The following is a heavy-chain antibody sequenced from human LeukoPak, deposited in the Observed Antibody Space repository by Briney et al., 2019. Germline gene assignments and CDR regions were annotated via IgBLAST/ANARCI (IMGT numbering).Heavy chain of an antibody. CDR1: GGSISSYY. V-gene: IGHV4-59*01. J-gene: IGHJ4*01. D-gene: IGHD6-19*01. CDR3: AIGGWYDFYFDY. Sequence: SETLSLTCTVSGGSISSYYWSWIRQPPGKGLEWIGYIYYSGSTNYNPSLKSRVTISVDTSKNQFSLKLSSVTAADTAVYYCAIGGWYDFYFDYWGQEPWSPSPQ. CDR2: IYYSGST.